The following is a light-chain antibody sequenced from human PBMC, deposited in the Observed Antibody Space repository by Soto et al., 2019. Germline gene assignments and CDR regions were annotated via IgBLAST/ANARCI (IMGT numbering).Light chain of an antibody. V-gene: IGLV2-11*01. CDR3: CSYAGNYNLV. CDR1: STDVGGYDL. J-gene: IGLJ3*02. CDR2: DVY. Sequence: QSALTQPHSVSGSPGQSVTISCTGTSTDVGGYDLVSWYQLHPGKAPKLMIYDVYKRPSGVPDRLSASKSGNTASLTISGLQAEDEADYYCCSYAGNYNLVFGGGTKLTVL.